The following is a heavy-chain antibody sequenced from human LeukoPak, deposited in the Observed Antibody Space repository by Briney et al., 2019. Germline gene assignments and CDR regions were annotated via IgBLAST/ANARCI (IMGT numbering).Heavy chain of an antibody. Sequence: PGGSLRLSCVASGFTFTSSAMSWVRQAPGKGLEWVSAISGRSGTTYHADSVKGRFTISRDNSKNTLYLQMNSLRAGDTAVYYCAKVGTVYFPLDFWGQGTLVTVSS. V-gene: IGHV3-23*01. CDR2: ISGRSGTT. J-gene: IGHJ4*02. CDR3: AKVGTVYFPLDF. D-gene: IGHD2/OR15-2a*01. CDR1: GFTFTSSA.